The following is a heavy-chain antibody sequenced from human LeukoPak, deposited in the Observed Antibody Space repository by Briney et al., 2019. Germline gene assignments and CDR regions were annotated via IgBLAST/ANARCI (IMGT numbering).Heavy chain of an antibody. CDR1: GGSISNYY. CDR2: IYYTGTT. V-gene: IGHV4-59*01. CDR3: ARGYDIDV. Sequence: SETLSLTCTVSGGSISNYYWSWIRQPPGKALEWIGYIYYTGTTKYDPSLKSRATISLDTSKNQFSLKLTSVTAADTALFFCARGYDIDVWGQGTTVTVSS. J-gene: IGHJ6*02.